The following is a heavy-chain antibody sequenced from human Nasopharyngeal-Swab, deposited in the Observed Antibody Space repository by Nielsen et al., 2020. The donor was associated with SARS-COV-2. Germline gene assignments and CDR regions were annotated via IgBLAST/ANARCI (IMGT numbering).Heavy chain of an antibody. D-gene: IGHD3-3*01. J-gene: IGHJ6*02. CDR2: IIPIFGTA. Sequence: WVRQAPGQGLEWMGGIIPIFGTANYAQKFQGRVTITADESTSTAYMELSSLRSGDTAVYYCARERGIFGVVIVWGQGTTVTVSS. V-gene: IGHV1-69*01. CDR3: ARERGIFGVVIV.